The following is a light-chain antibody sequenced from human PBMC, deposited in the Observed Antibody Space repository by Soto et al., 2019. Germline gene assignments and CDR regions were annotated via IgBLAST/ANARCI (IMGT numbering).Light chain of an antibody. J-gene: IGKJ2*01. CDR3: QQYHNWPPQYT. Sequence: EIVMTQSPASLSVSPGEGATLSCRASQTVASNLAWYQQKPGQAPRLLIHGASTRATGVPARLSGSGSGTDFTLTISSLQSEDFAVYYCQQYHNWPPQYTFGQGTKLQIK. V-gene: IGKV3-15*01. CDR2: GAS. CDR1: QTVASN.